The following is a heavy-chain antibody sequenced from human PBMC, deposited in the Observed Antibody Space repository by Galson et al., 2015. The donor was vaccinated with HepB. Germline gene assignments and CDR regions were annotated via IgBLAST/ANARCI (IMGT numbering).Heavy chain of an antibody. V-gene: IGHV1-2*04. J-gene: IGHJ4*02. CDR2: INPNSGGT. CDR3: ARGGTTTVVTPGGGDY. D-gene: IGHD4-23*01. CDR1: GYTFTGYY. Sequence: SVKVSCKASGYTFTGYYMHWVRQAPGQGLEWMGWINPNSGGTIYAQKFQGWVTMTRDTSISTAHMELIRLRSDDTAVYYCARGGTTTVVTPGGGDYWGQGTLVTVSS.